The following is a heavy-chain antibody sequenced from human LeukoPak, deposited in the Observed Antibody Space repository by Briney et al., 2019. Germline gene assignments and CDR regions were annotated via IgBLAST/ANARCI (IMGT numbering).Heavy chain of an antibody. D-gene: IGHD2-21*02. CDR3: ARDREVVTAIPGWFDP. CDR2: ISSSSSYI. Sequence: GGSLRLSCAASGFTFSSCSMNWVRQAPGKGLEWVSSISSSSSYIYYADSVKGRFTISRDNAKNSLYLQMNSLRAEDTAVYYCARDREVVTAIPGWFDPWGQGTLVTVSS. J-gene: IGHJ5*02. CDR1: GFTFSSCS. V-gene: IGHV3-21*01.